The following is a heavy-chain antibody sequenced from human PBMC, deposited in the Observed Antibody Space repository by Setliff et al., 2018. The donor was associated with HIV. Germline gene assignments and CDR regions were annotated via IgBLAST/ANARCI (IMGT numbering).Heavy chain of an antibody. J-gene: IGHJ4*02. D-gene: IGHD6-19*01. Sequence: PSETLSLTCTVSGGSISISDWSWIRQPPGKGLEWIGCIYTSGRTNYNPSLKSRVTISVDTSKNQFSLKLRSVTAADTAVYYCEVAGQWGQGTLVTVSS. CDR3: EVAGQ. CDR1: GGSISISD. V-gene: IGHV4-4*09. CDR2: IYTSGRT.